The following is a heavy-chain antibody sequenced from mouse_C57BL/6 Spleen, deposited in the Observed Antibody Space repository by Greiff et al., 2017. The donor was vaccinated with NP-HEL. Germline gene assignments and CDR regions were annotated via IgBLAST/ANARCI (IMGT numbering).Heavy chain of an antibody. CDR2: INYDGSST. J-gene: IGHJ2*01. Sequence: EVQLVESEGGLVQPGSSMKLSCTASGFTFSDYYMAWVRQVPEKGLEWVANINYDGSSTYYLDSLKSRFIISRDNAKNILYLQMSSLKSEDTATYYCAREGDGYLYFDYWGQGTTLTVSS. CDR1: GFTFSDYY. D-gene: IGHD2-3*01. V-gene: IGHV5-16*01. CDR3: AREGDGYLYFDY.